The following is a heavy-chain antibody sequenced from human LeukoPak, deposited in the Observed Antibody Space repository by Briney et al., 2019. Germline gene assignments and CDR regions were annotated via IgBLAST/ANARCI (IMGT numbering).Heavy chain of an antibody. CDR2: IYSGGST. V-gene: IGHV3-66*01. Sequence: PGGSLRLSCAASGFTVSSNYMSWVRQAPGKGLEWVSVIYSGGSTYYADSVKGRFTISRDNSKNTLYLQMNSLRAEDTAVYYCARAPHPVAGLEKADYWGQGTLVTVSS. CDR1: GFTVSSNY. CDR3: ARAPHPVAGLEKADY. J-gene: IGHJ4*02. D-gene: IGHD6-19*01.